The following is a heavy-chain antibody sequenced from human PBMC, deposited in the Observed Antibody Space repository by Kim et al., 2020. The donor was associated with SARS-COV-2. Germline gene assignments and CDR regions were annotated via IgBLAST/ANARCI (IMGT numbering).Heavy chain of an antibody. J-gene: IGHJ5*02. Sequence: SETLSLTCAVSGGSISSSNWWSWVRQPPGKGLEWIGEIYHSGSTNYNPSLKSRVTISVDKSKNQFSLKLSSVTAADTAVYYCARGFLLIWFGELFDNWFDPWGQGTLVTVSS. CDR1: GGSISSSNW. CDR3: ARGFLLIWFGELFDNWFDP. V-gene: IGHV4-4*02. D-gene: IGHD3-10*01. CDR2: IYHSGST.